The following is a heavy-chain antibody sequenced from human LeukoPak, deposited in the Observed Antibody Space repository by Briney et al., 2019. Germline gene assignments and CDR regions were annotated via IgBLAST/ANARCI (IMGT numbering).Heavy chain of an antibody. Sequence: ASVKVSRKTSGYTFTTYGISGVRQAPGQGVEYMGWISAFTGKTNYAQTFKGRVAMTMDTSTSTVEMELRSPKYDDTAVYFCARLSYDGEGYWGQGTLVTVSS. V-gene: IGHV1-18*01. CDR1: GYTFTTYG. CDR2: ISAFTGKT. D-gene: IGHD3-10*01. CDR3: ARLSYDGEGY. J-gene: IGHJ4*02.